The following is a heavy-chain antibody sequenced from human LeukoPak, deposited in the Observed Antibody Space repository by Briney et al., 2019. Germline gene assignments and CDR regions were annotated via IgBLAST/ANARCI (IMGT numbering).Heavy chain of an antibody. Sequence: GGSLRLPCAASGFTFSSYGMHWVRQAPGKGLEWVAVIWYDGSNKYYADSVKGRFTISRDNSKNTLYLQMNSLRAEDTAVYYCARVGNSGYDSDYWGQGTLVTVSS. CDR2: IWYDGSNK. CDR1: GFTFSSYG. V-gene: IGHV3-33*01. CDR3: ARVGNSGYDSDY. J-gene: IGHJ4*02. D-gene: IGHD5-12*01.